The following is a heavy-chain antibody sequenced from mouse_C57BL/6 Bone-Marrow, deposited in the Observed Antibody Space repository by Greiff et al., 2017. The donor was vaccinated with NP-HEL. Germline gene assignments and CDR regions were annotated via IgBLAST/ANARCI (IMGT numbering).Heavy chain of an antibody. D-gene: IGHD1-2*01. CDR3: ARDRRRLYLGQFAY. CDR2: ISDGGSYT. Sequence: EVQRVESGGGLVKPGGSLKLSCAASGFTFSSYAMSWVRQTPEKRLEWVATISDGGSYTYYPDNVKGRFTISRDNAKNNLYLQMSHLKSEDTAMYYCARDRRRLYLGQFAYWGQGTLVTVSA. V-gene: IGHV5-4*01. J-gene: IGHJ3*01. CDR1: GFTFSSYA.